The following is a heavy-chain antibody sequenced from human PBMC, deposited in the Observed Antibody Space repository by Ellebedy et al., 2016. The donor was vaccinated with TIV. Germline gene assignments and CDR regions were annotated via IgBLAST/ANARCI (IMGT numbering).Heavy chain of an antibody. CDR3: ARDGSVTTVFDY. D-gene: IGHD4-17*01. V-gene: IGHV1-18*01. CDR1: GYTFTSYG. J-gene: IGHJ4*02. CDR2: ISAYNGNT. Sequence: AASVKVSCKASGYTFTSYGISWVRQAPGQGLEWMGWISAYNGNTNYAQKFQGRVTMTRDTTISTAFMERTRLTSDDTAVYYCARDGSVTTVFDYWGQGTLVTVSS.